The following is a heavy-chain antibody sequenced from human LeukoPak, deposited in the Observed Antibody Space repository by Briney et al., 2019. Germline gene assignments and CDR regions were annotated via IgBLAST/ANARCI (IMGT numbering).Heavy chain of an antibody. J-gene: IGHJ6*02. V-gene: IGHV6-1*01. Sequence: SQTLSLTCAISGDSVSSNTAAWNWIRQSPSRGLEWLGRTYYRSKWYNDYAVSVKSRITINPDTSKNQFSLQLNSVTPEDTAVYYCAREGLQLDYYYYGMDVWGQGTTVTVSS. CDR3: AREGLQLDYYYYGMDV. CDR1: GDSVSSNTAA. CDR2: TYYRSKWYN. D-gene: IGHD1-1*01.